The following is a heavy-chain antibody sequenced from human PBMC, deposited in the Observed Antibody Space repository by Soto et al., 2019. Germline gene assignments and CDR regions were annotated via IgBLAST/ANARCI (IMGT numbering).Heavy chain of an antibody. CDR1: GGSISSYY. V-gene: IGHV4-59*01. Sequence: SETLSLTCTVSGGSISSYYLSWIRQPPGKGLEWIGYIYYRGSTNYNPSLKSRVTISVDTSKNQFSLKLSSVTAADTAVYYCARGGGYDSSGYSYWGQGTLVTVSS. J-gene: IGHJ4*02. CDR2: IYYRGST. D-gene: IGHD3-22*01. CDR3: ARGGGYDSSGYSY.